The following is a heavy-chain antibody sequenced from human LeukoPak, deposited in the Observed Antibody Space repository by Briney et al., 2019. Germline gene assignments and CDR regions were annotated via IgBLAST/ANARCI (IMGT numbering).Heavy chain of an antibody. V-gene: IGHV1-2*02. Sequence: ASVKVSCKASGYTFTGYYMRWVRQAPGQGLEWMGWINPNSGGTNYAQKFQGRVTMTRDTSISTAYMELSRLRSDDTAVYYCARDSSSWYKSFDYWGQGTLVTVSS. CDR1: GYTFTGYY. D-gene: IGHD6-13*01. CDR3: ARDSSSWYKSFDY. CDR2: INPNSGGT. J-gene: IGHJ4*02.